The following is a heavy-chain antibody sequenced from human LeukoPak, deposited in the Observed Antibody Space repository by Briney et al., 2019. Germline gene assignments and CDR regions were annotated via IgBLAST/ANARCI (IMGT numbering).Heavy chain of an antibody. D-gene: IGHD2-2*01. V-gene: IGHV1-24*01. CDR3: ATDLGYCSSTSCYSIG. Sequence: ASVKVSCKVSGYTLTELSMHWVRQAPGKGLGWMGGFDPEDGETIYAQKFQGRVTMTEDTSTDTAYMELSSLRSEDTAVYYCATDLGYCSSTSCYSIGWGQGPLVTVSS. J-gene: IGHJ4*02. CDR2: FDPEDGET. CDR1: GYTLTELS.